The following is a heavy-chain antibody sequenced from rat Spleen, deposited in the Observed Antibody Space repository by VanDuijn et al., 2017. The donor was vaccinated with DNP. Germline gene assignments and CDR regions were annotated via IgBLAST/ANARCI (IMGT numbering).Heavy chain of an antibody. Sequence: EVQLQESGPGLVKPSQSLSLTCSVTGYSITRSYRWNWIRKFPGNKMEWVGNINYSGSTCYNPSLKSRISITRDTSKNQFFLQLNSVTTEDTATYYCARLGYDGYYPAMDAWGQGASVTVSS. D-gene: IGHD1-12*03. V-gene: IGHV3-1*01. J-gene: IGHJ4*01. CDR2: INYSGST. CDR1: GYSITRSY. CDR3: ARLGYDGYYPAMDA.